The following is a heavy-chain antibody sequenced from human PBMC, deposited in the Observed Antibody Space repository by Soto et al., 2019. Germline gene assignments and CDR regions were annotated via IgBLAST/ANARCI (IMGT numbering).Heavy chain of an antibody. CDR1: GFTVSSNY. CDR2: IYSGGST. V-gene: IGHV3-66*01. Sequence: GGSLRLSCAASGFTVSSNYMSWVRQAPGKGLEWVSVIYSGGSTYYADSVKGRFTISRDNSKNTLYLQMNSLRAEDTAVYYCARVVSDYLYYFDYWGQGTLVTVSS. D-gene: IGHD4-17*01. CDR3: ARVVSDYLYYFDY. J-gene: IGHJ4*02.